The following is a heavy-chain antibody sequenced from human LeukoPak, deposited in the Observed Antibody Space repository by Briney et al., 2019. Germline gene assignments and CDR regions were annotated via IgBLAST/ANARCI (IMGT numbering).Heavy chain of an antibody. CDR1: GGSFSGYY. V-gene: IGHV4-34*01. J-gene: IGHJ4*02. CDR2: INHSGST. Sequence: KASETLSLTCAVYGGSFSGYYWSWIRQPPGKGLEWIGEINHSGSTNYNPSLKSRVTISVDTSKNQFSLKLSSVTAADTAVYYCARFRSSWYGGYFDYWGQGTLVTVSS. CDR3: ARFRSSWYGGYFDY. D-gene: IGHD6-13*01.